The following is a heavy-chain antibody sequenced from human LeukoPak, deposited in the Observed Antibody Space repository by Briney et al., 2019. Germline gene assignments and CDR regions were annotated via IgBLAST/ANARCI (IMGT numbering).Heavy chain of an antibody. CDR1: GFTVSSNY. CDR3: AKSRGSSSGSFNY. J-gene: IGHJ4*02. Sequence: GGSLRLSCAASGFTVSSNYMSWVRQAPGKGLEWVSAISGSGGSTYYADSVKGRFTISRDNSKNTLYLQMNSLRAEDTAVYYCAKSRGSSSGSFNYWGQGTLVTVSS. CDR2: ISGSGGST. V-gene: IGHV3-23*01. D-gene: IGHD3-16*01.